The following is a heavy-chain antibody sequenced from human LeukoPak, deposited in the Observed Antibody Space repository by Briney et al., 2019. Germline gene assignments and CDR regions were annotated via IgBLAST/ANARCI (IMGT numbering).Heavy chain of an antibody. Sequence: GGSLRLSCAAPGFRFSAQEMAWVRQAPGKGLEWVSYMSKDGRTIYYADSVKGRFTISRDNTRNSLFLQLNSLSADDSGFYYCARGSYTGFDLYFDSWGQGTLVTISS. D-gene: IGHD5-12*01. V-gene: IGHV3-48*03. J-gene: IGHJ4*02. CDR2: MSKDGRTI. CDR1: GFRFSAQE. CDR3: ARGSYTGFDLYFDS.